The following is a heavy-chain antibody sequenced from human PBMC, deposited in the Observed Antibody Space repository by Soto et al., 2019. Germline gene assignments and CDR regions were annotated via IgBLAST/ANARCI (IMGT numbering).Heavy chain of an antibody. Sequence: ASVTVAFKASWSTFPFYSMDVVRQAPGQGLQWMGWINPNSGGTNYAQKFQGRVTMTRDTSISTAYMELSRLGSDDTAVYYCSPSTGRIHLQNCGQHPLVKVYS. D-gene: IGHD1-26*01. CDR2: INPNSGGT. CDR1: WSTFPFYS. V-gene: IGHV1-2*02. CDR3: SPSTGRIHLQN. J-gene: IGHJ1*01.